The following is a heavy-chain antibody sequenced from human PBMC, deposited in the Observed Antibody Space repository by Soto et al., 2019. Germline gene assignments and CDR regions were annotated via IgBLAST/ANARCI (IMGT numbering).Heavy chain of an antibody. CDR1: GFTFRTYA. CDR3: AKIPTGSGSSKFDY. CDR2: ISGSGSFT. J-gene: IGHJ4*02. V-gene: IGHV3-23*01. D-gene: IGHD3-10*01. Sequence: GGSLRLSCVASGFTFRTYAMNWVRQAPGKGLEWISAISGSGSFTHYADSVRGRFTISRDNSQNQLYLQMNNLRGDDTAMYYCAKIPTGSGSSKFDYWGQGIQVTVSS.